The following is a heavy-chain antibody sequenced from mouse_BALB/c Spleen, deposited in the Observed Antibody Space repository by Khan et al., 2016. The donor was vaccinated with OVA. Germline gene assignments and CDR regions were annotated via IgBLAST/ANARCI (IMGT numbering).Heavy chain of an antibody. CDR1: GYTFTNYG. CDR2: INTYTGEP. J-gene: IGHJ3*01. V-gene: IGHV9-1*02. Sequence: QIQLVQSGPELKKPGETVKISCKASGYTFTNYGMNWVKQAPGKGLKWMGWINTYTGEPTYADDLKGRFDFSLETSASIAYLQINNLKNEDKATXFCARSIRTYWLAYWVHGTLVTVSA. CDR3: ARSIRTYWLAY.